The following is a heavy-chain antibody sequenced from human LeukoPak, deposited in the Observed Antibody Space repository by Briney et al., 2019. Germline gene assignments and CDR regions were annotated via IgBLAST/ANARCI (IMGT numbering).Heavy chain of an antibody. CDR2: INPNSGGT. J-gene: IGHJ4*02. D-gene: IGHD2-2*02. CDR1: GYTFTGYY. V-gene: IGHV1-2*02. Sequence: ASVKVSCKASGYTFTGYYMHWVRQAPGQGLEWMGWINPNSGGTNYAQKFQGRVTMTRDTSISTAYMELSRLRSDDTAVYYCARGYCSSTGCYKLFDYWGQGTLVTVSS. CDR3: ARGYCSSTGCYKLFDY.